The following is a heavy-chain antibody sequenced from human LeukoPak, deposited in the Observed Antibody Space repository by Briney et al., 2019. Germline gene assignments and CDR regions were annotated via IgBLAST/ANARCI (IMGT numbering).Heavy chain of an antibody. Sequence: GGSLRLSCAASGFTFSSFSMSWVRQAPGRGLEWVSSISSRGDNTYDADSVKGRFTIPSDNSKNSLYLQMDSLRAEDTAVYYCAKGPRPDLSVAQTVENWGQGTLVTVSS. CDR1: GFTFSSFS. V-gene: IGHV3-23*01. J-gene: IGHJ4*02. CDR2: ISSRGDNT. D-gene: IGHD6-19*01. CDR3: AKGPRPDLSVAQTVEN.